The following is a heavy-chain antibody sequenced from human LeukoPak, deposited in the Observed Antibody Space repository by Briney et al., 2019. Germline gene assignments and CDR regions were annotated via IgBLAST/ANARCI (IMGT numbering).Heavy chain of an antibody. V-gene: IGHV4-39*01. CDR1: GDFIGGSVDY. J-gene: IGHJ4*02. Sequence: KPSETLSLTCTVSGDFIGGSVDYWVWIRQPPGKGLEWIGSIFYSGRTYYNPSLKSRVTISVDTSKNQFSLKLTSVTAADTALYYCARQAGSGGCLDYWGQGTLVTVSS. D-gene: IGHD3-10*01. CDR3: ARQAGSGGCLDY. CDR2: IFYSGRT.